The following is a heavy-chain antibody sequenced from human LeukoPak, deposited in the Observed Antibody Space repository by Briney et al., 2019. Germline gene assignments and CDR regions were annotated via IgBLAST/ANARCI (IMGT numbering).Heavy chain of an antibody. J-gene: IGHJ5*02. D-gene: IGHD6-6*01. CDR1: GYTFTSYA. Sequence: ASVKVSCKASGYTFTSYAMHWVRQAPGQRLEWMGWINAGNGNTKYSQKFQGRVTITRDTSTSTAYMELRSLRSDDTAVYYCARGSRQQLVRSVRGNWFDPWGQGTLVTVSS. CDR2: INAGNGNT. V-gene: IGHV1-3*01. CDR3: ARGSRQQLVRSVRGNWFDP.